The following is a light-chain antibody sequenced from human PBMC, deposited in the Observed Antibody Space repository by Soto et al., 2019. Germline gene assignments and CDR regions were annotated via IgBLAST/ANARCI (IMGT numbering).Light chain of an antibody. J-gene: IGLJ1*01. V-gene: IGLV2-23*01. CDR2: KGS. Sequence: QSVLTQPASVSGSPGQSITISCTGTSSDVGNYNLVSWYQQHPGKAPKLMIYKGSKRPSGVSNRFSGSKSGNTASLTISGLQAEDEADYYCCSYASISTYVFGSGTKVTVL. CDR3: CSYASISTYV. CDR1: SSDVGNYNL.